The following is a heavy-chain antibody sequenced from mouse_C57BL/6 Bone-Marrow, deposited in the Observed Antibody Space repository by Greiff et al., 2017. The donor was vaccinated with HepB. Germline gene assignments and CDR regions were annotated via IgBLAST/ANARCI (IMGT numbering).Heavy chain of an antibody. Sequence: QVQLQQSDAELVKPGASVKISCKVSGYTFTDHTIHWMKQRPEQGLEWIGYIYPRDGSTKYNEKFKGKATLTADKSSSTAYMQLNSLTSEDSAVYFCARLNGSSYPYWYFDVWGTGTTVTVSS. CDR2: IYPRDGST. D-gene: IGHD1-1*01. CDR3: ARLNGSSYPYWYFDV. J-gene: IGHJ1*03. CDR1: GYTFTDHT. V-gene: IGHV1-78*01.